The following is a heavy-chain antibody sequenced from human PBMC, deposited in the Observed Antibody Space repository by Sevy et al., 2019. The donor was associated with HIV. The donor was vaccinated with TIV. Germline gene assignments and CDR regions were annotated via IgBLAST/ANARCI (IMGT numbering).Heavy chain of an antibody. Sequence: GGSLRLSCAASGFTFNNYAMNWVRQAPGKGLEWVSGISGSGGSTYYVDSVRGRFTISRDNSKNTLYLQMNSLRADDTAVYYCAKILGYAYSSSSAAFDIWGQGTMVTVSS. CDR1: GFTFNNYA. CDR2: ISGSGGST. CDR3: AKILGYAYSSSSAAFDI. J-gene: IGHJ3*02. D-gene: IGHD6-6*01. V-gene: IGHV3-23*01.